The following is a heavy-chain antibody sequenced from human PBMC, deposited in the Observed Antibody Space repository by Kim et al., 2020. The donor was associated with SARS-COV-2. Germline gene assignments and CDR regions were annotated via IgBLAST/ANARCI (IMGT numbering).Heavy chain of an antibody. CDR2: IYSGGST. CDR3: ARCHFWSGYYWFDP. D-gene: IGHD3-3*02. CDR1: GFTVSSNY. J-gene: IGHJ5*02. V-gene: IGHV3-53*01. Sequence: GGSLRLSCAASGFTVSSNYMSWVRQAPGKGLEWVSVIYSGGSTYYADSAKGRFTISRDNSKNTLYLQMNSLRAEDTAVHYCARCHFWSGYYWFDPWGQGT.